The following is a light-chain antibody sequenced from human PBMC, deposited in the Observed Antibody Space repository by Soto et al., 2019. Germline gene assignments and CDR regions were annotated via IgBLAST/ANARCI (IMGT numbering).Light chain of an antibody. CDR2: DTP. J-gene: IGKJ1*01. Sequence: EIVLTQSPGTLSLSPGERATLSCRASQSVSSSYLAWYQQKPGQAPRLLIYDTPSRATGIPDRFSGSGSGTDFTLAISRLEPEDFAVYYCQHCGSSPSFGQGTKVELK. CDR3: QHCGSSPS. V-gene: IGKV3-20*01. CDR1: QSVSSSY.